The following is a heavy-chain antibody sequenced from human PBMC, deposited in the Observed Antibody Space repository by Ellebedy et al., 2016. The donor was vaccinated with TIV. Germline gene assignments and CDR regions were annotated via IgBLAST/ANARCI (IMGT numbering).Heavy chain of an antibody. CDR3: ARFVDPRRTGWFDP. CDR1: GYTFTSYG. Sequence: AASVKVSCKASGYTFTSYGITWVRQAPGQGLEWMGWISTYNGNTNYAQKLQGRVIMTKDTSTNTAYMELRSLRSDDTAVYFCARFVDPRRTGWFDPWGQGTLVTVSS. CDR2: ISTYNGNT. J-gene: IGHJ5*02. D-gene: IGHD1-1*01. V-gene: IGHV1-18*01.